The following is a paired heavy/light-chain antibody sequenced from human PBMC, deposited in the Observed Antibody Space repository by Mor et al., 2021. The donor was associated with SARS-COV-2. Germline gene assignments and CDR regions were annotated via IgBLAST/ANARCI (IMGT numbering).Light chain of an antibody. J-gene: IGKJ2*01. Sequence: DIQMTQSPSSLSASVGDRVSITCRASQSISSYVNWYEQKPGKAPNLLIYAASSLQSGVPSRFSGSGSGTDFTLTISSLQPEDFATYYCQQSYSSPYTFGQGTKLDIK. V-gene: IGKV1-39*01. CDR1: QSISSY. CDR2: AAS. CDR3: QQSYSSPYT.
Heavy chain of an antibody. Sequence: EVQLLESGGGLVQPGGSLRLSCAASGFTFSSYALNWVRQAPGKGLEWVSGINAFNGSKHYADSVKGRFTISRDNSKNTLYLQINSLRAEDTAIYYCAKKRTPERWGRYYDGMDVWGQGTTVTVSS. J-gene: IGHJ6*02. CDR2: INAFNGSK. D-gene: IGHD1-1*01. CDR1: GFTFSSYA. CDR3: AKKRTPERWGRYYDGMDV. V-gene: IGHV3-23*01.